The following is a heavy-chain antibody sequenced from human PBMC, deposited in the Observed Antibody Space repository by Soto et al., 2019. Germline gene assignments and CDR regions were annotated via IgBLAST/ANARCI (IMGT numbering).Heavy chain of an antibody. CDR1: GGTFSTYS. J-gene: IGHJ3*02. D-gene: IGHD2-21*01. CDR3: TIGSWSGEVFDI. V-gene: IGHV1-69*02. Sequence: QVQLVQSGAEVKKPGSSVKVSCKDSGGTFSTYSMFWVRQAPGQGLEWMGRIIPMLGIRNYAQRFQDRVTITADKSTATAHMKLSSMRSEDTALYYCTIGSWSGEVFDIWGQGTMVTGSS. CDR2: IIPMLGIR.